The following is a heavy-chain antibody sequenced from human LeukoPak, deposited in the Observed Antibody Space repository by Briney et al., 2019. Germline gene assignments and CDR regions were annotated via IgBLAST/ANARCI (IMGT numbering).Heavy chain of an antibody. J-gene: IGHJ4*02. CDR2: INRISNII. Sequence: GGSLRLSCSASGFTFSSRDMHWVRQAPGKGLEWVSYINRISNIIDYADSVKGRFTISTDNAKNSLYLQMNSLRDEDTAVYYCARDRDYAFDYWGQGTLVTASS. CDR3: ARDRDYAFDY. D-gene: IGHD4-17*01. V-gene: IGHV3-48*02. CDR1: GFTFSSRD.